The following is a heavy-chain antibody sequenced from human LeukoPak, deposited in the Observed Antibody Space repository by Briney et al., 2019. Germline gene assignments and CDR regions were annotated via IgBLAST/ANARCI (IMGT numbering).Heavy chain of an antibody. J-gene: IGHJ6*02. CDR2: IIPIFGTA. CDR1: GGTFSSYA. D-gene: IGHD5-18*01. V-gene: IGHV1-69*13. Sequence: GASVKVSCKASGGTFSSYAISWVRQAPGQGLEWMGGIIPIFGTANYAQKFQGRVTITADESTSTAYMELSSLRSEDTAVYYCARYRRAAMVPAYGMDVWGQGTTVTVSS. CDR3: ARYRRAAMVPAYGMDV.